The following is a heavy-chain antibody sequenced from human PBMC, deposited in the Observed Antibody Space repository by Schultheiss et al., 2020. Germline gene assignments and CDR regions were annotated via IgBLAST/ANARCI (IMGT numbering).Heavy chain of an antibody. Sequence: GSLRLSCAASGLTFSNYWMHWVRQAPGKGLVWVSRINDDGSSTTYADSVKGRFTVSRDNAKNTLYLQMNSLRVEDTAVYYCARVSSRSAVAGIWGQGTLVTVSS. V-gene: IGHV3-74*03. J-gene: IGHJ4*02. CDR2: INDDGSST. CDR1: GLTFSNYW. CDR3: ARVSSRSAVAGI. D-gene: IGHD6-19*01.